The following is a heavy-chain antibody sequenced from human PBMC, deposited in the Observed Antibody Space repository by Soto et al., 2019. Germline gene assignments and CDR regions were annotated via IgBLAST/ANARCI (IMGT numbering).Heavy chain of an antibody. CDR2: MNPNSGNT. J-gene: IGHJ6*03. D-gene: IGHD2-21*01. CDR3: ARMTQHIVVVIAMHYYYYYMDV. Sequence: ASVKVSCKASGYTFTSYDINWVRQATGQGLEWMGWMNPNSGNTGYAQKFQGRVTMTRNTSISTAYMELSSLRSEDTAVYYCARMTQHIVVVIAMHYYYYYMDVWGKGTTVTV. CDR1: GYTFTSYD. V-gene: IGHV1-8*01.